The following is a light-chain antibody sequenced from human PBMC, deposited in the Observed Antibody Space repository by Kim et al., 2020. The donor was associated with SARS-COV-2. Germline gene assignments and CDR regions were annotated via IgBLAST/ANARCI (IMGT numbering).Light chain of an antibody. CDR1: QSIFYSLNNKND. J-gene: IGKJ2*01. CDR2: WAS. V-gene: IGKV4-1*01. CDR3: QQYYSSPRT. Sequence: RATINCKSSQSIFYSLNNKNDLAWYQQKPGQPPKLLMYWASTRESGVPDRFSGSGSGTDFTLTITSLQAEDVAVYYCQQYYSSPRTFGQGTKLEI.